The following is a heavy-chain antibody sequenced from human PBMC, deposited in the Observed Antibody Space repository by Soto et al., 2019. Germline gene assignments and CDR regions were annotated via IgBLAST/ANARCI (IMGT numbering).Heavy chain of an antibody. V-gene: IGHV3-15*07. Sequence: EVQLVESGGGLVKPGGSLRLSCAASGFTFSNAWMNWVRQAPGKGLEWVGGIKSKTDGGTTDYAAPVKGRFTISRDDSTNTLNQQMNSLKTEDTAVYYCTTVVRGGSRDVWGQGTTVTVFS. CDR1: GFTFSNAW. CDR3: TTVVRGGSRDV. CDR2: IKSKTDGGTT. D-gene: IGHD2-15*01. J-gene: IGHJ6*02.